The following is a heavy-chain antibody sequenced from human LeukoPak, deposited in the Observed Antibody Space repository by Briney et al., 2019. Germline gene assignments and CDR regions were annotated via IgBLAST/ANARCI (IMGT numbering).Heavy chain of an antibody. CDR3: ARDYSSSKSWDY. J-gene: IGHJ4*02. V-gene: IGHV1-2*02. D-gene: IGHD6-6*01. CDR2: INPNSGGT. Sequence: ASVKVSCKASGYTFTGYYMHWVRQAPGQGLEWMGWINPNSGGTNYAQKFQGRVTMTRDTSINTAYMELSRLRSDDTAVYYCARDYSSSKSWDYWGQGTLVTVSS. CDR1: GYTFTGYY.